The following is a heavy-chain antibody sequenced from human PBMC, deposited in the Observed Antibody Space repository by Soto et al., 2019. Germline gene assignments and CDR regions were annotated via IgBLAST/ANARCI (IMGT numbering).Heavy chain of an antibody. Sequence: QVQLMQSGAEVRKPGASVKVSCKASGYTFTRFGLTWVRQAPGQGLEWRGWISTHSGNTNYARKLQGRVTLTTDTSTNTPYMELRSLRSDDTAVYYCASSREGVSGSYFDYWGQGTLVTVSS. CDR2: ISTHSGNT. CDR3: ASSREGVSGSYFDY. J-gene: IGHJ4*02. V-gene: IGHV1-18*01. D-gene: IGHD1-26*01. CDR1: GYTFTRFG.